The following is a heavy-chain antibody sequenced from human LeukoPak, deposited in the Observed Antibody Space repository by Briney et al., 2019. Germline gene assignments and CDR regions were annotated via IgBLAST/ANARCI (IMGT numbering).Heavy chain of an antibody. J-gene: IGHJ4*02. CDR2: ISGSGGST. Sequence: PGGSLRLSCAASGFTFSSYAMSWVRQAPGKGLEWVSAISGSGGSTYYADSVKGRFTISRDNSKNTLYLQMNSLRAEDTAVYYCAKPSSGLQLWLPYSDFDYRGQGTLVTVSS. D-gene: IGHD5-18*01. CDR3: AKPSSGLQLWLPYSDFDY. V-gene: IGHV3-23*01. CDR1: GFTFSSYA.